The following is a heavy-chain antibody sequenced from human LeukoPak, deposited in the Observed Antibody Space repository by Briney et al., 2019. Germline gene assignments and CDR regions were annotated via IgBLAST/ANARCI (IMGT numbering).Heavy chain of an antibody. D-gene: IGHD5-18*01. CDR3: ARGYSYGYLSASMDV. CDR1: GYPISSGYY. CDR2: IYYSGST. J-gene: IGHJ6*02. Sequence: SETLSLTYTVSGYPISSGYYWGWIRQPPGKGLEWIGYIYYSGSTNYNPSLKSRVTISVDTSKNQFSLKLSSVTAADTAVYYCARGYSYGYLSASMDVWGQGTTVTVSS. V-gene: IGHV4-61*01.